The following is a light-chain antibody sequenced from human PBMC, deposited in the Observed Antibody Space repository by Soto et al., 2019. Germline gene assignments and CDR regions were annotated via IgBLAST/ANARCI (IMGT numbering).Light chain of an antibody. J-gene: IGKJ5*01. CDR3: QQYGGSMT. Sequence: EIVLTQSPVTLSLSPGDTATLSCRASQSLSSSYLAWYQQRPGQAPRLLIYGASTRATGIPDRFSGSGSGKDFTLTITRLEPEDFAVYYCQQYGGSMTFGQGTRLEIE. V-gene: IGKV3-20*01. CDR2: GAS. CDR1: QSLSSSY.